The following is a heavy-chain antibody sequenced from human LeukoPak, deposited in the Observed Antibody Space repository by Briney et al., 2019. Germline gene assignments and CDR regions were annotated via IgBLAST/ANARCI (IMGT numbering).Heavy chain of an antibody. V-gene: IGHV3-21*01. CDR1: GFTVSRSY. Sequence: GGSLRLSCAASGFTVSRSYISWVRQAPGKGLEWVSSISSSSSSIYYSDSVKGRFTVSRDNAKNSLYLQMNSLRDEDTAVYYCAGSLRGGGWYMYWGQGTLVTVSS. CDR3: AGSLRGGGWYMY. D-gene: IGHD6-19*01. CDR2: ISSSSSSI. J-gene: IGHJ4*02.